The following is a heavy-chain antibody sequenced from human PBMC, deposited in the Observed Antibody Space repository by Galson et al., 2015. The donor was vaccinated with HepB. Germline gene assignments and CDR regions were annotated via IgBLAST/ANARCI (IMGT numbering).Heavy chain of an antibody. Sequence: SLRLSCAASGFTFSSYAMSWVRQAPGKGLEWASAISGSGGSTYYADSVKGRFTISRDNSKNTLYLQMNSLRAEDTAVYYCAKDLGYDIFAGFFDYWGQGTLVTVSS. CDR1: GFTFSSYA. J-gene: IGHJ4*02. V-gene: IGHV3-23*01. CDR3: AKDLGYDIFAGFFDY. CDR2: ISGSGGST. D-gene: IGHD3-9*01.